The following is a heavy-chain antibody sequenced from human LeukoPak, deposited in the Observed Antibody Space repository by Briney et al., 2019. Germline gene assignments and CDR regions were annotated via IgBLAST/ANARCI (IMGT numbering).Heavy chain of an antibody. CDR1: GYTFTSYG. J-gene: IGHJ3*02. Sequence: ASVKVSCKTSGYTFTSYGISWVRQAPGHGLEWMGWISTYNGNTNYAQNLQGRVIMTTDTSTSTAYMELRSLRSDDTAVYYCARPGYCSSTSCSGDAFDIWGQGTMVTVSS. D-gene: IGHD2-2*01. V-gene: IGHV1-18*01. CDR3: ARPGYCSSTSCSGDAFDI. CDR2: ISTYNGNT.